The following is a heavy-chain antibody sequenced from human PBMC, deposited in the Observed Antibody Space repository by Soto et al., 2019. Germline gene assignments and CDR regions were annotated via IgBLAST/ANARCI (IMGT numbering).Heavy chain of an antibody. CDR3: ARGGQYRYFDY. CDR1: GYSFTLYG. Sequence: QVQLVQSGAEGKKPGASVKVSCRASGYSFTLYGIIWVRQAPGQGLEWRGWITGYNGNTKYAQKLQGRVTLTTDTSTNTAYMALRNLRSDDTGVYYCARGGQYRYFDYWGQGTLVTVSS. J-gene: IGHJ4*02. V-gene: IGHV1-18*01. D-gene: IGHD2-2*02. CDR2: ITGYNGNT.